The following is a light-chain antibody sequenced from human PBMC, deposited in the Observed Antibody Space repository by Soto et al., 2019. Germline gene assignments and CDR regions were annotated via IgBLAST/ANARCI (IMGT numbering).Light chain of an antibody. CDR3: SSYTTSSTPSYV. CDR1: GSDVGGYNY. V-gene: IGLV2-11*01. J-gene: IGLJ1*01. CDR2: DVS. Sequence: QSALTQPRSVSGSPGQSVSISCTGTGSDVGGYNYVSWYQQHPGKAPKVMIYDVSKRPSGVPDRFSGSKSGNTASLTISGLQSEDEADYYCSSYTTSSTPSYVFGTGTKLTVL.